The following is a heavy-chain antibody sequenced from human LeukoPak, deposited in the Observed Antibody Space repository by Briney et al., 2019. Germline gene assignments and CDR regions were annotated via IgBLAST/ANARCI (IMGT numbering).Heavy chain of an antibody. CDR1: GGSINNSY. CDR2: VYYRGST. D-gene: IGHD6-13*01. V-gene: IGHV4-59*01. J-gene: IGHJ2*01. Sequence: SETLSLTCTVSGGSINNSYWSWIRQSPGKGLEWIGYVYYRGSTNYNPSLKSRVTISVDTSKNQFSLKLNSVTAADTALYYCTRWAAAGALNVLWYFDLWGRGTLVTVSS. CDR3: TRWAAAGALNVLWYFDL.